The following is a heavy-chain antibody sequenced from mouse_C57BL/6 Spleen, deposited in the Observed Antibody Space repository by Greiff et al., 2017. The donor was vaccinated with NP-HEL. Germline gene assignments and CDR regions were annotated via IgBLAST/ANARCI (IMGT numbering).Heavy chain of an antibody. Sequence: DVKLVESGGGLVQPGGSLSLSCAASGFTFTDYYMSWVRQPPGKALEWLGFIRNKANGYTTEYSASVKGRFTISRDNSQSILYLQMNALRAEDSATYYCARYKDDYDYAMDYWGQGTSVTVSS. V-gene: IGHV7-3*01. D-gene: IGHD1-1*01. CDR3: ARYKDDYDYAMDY. CDR1: GFTFTDYY. CDR2: IRNKANGYTT. J-gene: IGHJ4*01.